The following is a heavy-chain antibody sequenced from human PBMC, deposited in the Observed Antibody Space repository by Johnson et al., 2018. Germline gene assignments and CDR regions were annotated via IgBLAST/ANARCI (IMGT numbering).Heavy chain of an antibody. CDR1: GLTLSSYW. CDR2: IREDGGET. V-gene: IGHV3-7*01. D-gene: IGHD3-10*01. J-gene: IGHJ3*02. CDR3: RASGCGFDI. Sequence: VQLVESGGGLVQPGGSLRLSCAASGLTLSSYWMSWVRQAPGEGLEYVANIREDGGETYYVDSVKGRFTISRDNAKNSLSRQMNSLRAEDTAVYYCRASGCGFDIWGQGTMVTVSS.